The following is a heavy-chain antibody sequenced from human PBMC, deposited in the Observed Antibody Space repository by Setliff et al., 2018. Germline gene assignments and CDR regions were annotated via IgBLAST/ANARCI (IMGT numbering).Heavy chain of an antibody. CDR2: ISGSGGVT. V-gene: IGHV3-23*01. J-gene: IGHJ5*01. Sequence: GESLRLSCADSGFTFSHFAVTWVRQSPGRGLEWVSSISGSGGVTNYGDSVRGRFTISRDNAKNTVYLEMNSLRAEDTAKYYCAKDPNGDYVGAFDSWGRGTLVTVSS. CDR1: GFTFSHFA. CDR3: AKDPNGDYVGAFDS. D-gene: IGHD4-17*01.